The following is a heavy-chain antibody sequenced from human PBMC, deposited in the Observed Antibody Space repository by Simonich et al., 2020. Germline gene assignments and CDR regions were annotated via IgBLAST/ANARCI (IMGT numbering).Heavy chain of an antibody. CDR2: ISAYNGNT. Sequence: QVQLVQSGAEVKKPGASVKVSFNAYGYTFTSYDISWVRQSPCQGLEWMGWISAYNGNTNYAQKLQGRGTMTTDTSTSTAYMELRSLRADDTAVYYCARYCSGGICYSDYWGQGTLVTVSS. V-gene: IGHV1-18*01. D-gene: IGHD2-15*01. CDR1: GYTFTSYD. J-gene: IGHJ4*02. CDR3: ARYCSGGICYSDY.